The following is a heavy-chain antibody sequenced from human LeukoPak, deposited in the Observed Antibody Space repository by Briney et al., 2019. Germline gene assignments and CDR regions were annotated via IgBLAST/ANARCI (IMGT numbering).Heavy chain of an antibody. D-gene: IGHD2-2*01. V-gene: IGHV3-9*02. CDR3: AKGSELPTAIYYYYDMDV. CDR2: ISWNSGIL. Sequence: GRSLRLSCAASGFTSDDYAMHWVRQAPGKGLEWVSGISWNSGILGYADSVKGRFTISRDNAKNSLYLQMNSLRAEDTALYYCAKGSELPTAIYYYYDMDVWGQGTTVTVSS. J-gene: IGHJ6*02. CDR1: GFTSDDYA.